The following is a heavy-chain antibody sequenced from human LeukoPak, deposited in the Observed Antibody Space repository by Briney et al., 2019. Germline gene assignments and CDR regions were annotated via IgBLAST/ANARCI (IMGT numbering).Heavy chain of an antibody. D-gene: IGHD1-26*01. J-gene: IGHJ4*02. Sequence: SETLSLTCTVCTGFINSYYWVWVRQPAGKGLEWIGRTGTTNYSPSLKSRLSMSIDTSTNQFSLTLRSVTAADTAAYYCGRQGYTASYYFLDYWSQGTLVTVSS. V-gene: IGHV4-4*07. CDR2: TGTT. CDR3: GRQGYTASYYFLDY. CDR1: TGFINSYY.